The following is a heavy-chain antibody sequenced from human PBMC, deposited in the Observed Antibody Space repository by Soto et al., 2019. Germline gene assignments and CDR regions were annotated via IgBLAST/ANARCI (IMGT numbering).Heavy chain of an antibody. V-gene: IGHV4-59*08. CDR3: ARQGFGPLHGLVDV. CDR2: MGHSGYT. Sequence: QVQLQESGPGLVKPSETLSLTCTFSFGPISNYYCSWFRQPPGQGLEWIGYMGHSGYTSYNPSLRRRVSISLDTSKNQFSLKLSSVTAADTALYYCARQGFGPLHGLVDVWGQGTTVTVSS. J-gene: IGHJ6*02. CDR1: FGPISNYY. D-gene: IGHD3-10*01.